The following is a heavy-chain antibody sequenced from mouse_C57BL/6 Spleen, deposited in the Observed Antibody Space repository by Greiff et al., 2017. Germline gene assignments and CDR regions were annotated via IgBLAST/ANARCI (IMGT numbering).Heavy chain of an antibody. J-gene: IGHJ1*03. CDR3: TTLITTVVATGGYFDV. V-gene: IGHV1-15*01. D-gene: IGHD1-1*01. Sequence: QVQLQQSGAELVRPGASVTLSCKASGYTFTDYEMPWVKQTPVHGLEWIGAIDPETGGTAYNQKFKGKAILTADKSSSTAYMELRSLTSEDSAVYYCTTLITTVVATGGYFDVWGTGTTVTVSS. CDR2: IDPETGGT. CDR1: GYTFTDYE.